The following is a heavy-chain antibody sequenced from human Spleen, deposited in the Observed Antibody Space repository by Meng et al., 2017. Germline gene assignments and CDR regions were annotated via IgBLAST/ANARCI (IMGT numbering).Heavy chain of an antibody. V-gene: IGHV4-34*01. CDR1: GGSFRDYY. D-gene: IGHD4-11*01. CDR3: ARGPTTMAHDFDY. Sequence: GQLQQWGVGLLKPLETLSLTCVVFGGSFRDYYWGWIRQPPGKGLEWIGEINHSGSTNYNPSLESRATISVDTSQNNLSLKLSSVTAADSAVYYCARGPTTMAHDFDYWGQGTLVTVSS. J-gene: IGHJ4*02. CDR2: INHSGST.